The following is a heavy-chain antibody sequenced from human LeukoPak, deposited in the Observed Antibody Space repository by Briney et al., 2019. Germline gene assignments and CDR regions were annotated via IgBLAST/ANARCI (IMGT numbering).Heavy chain of an antibody. CDR1: GGSISSSNW. CDR2: IKQDGSEK. CDR3: VREARESGGFDY. J-gene: IGHJ4*02. D-gene: IGHD5-24*01. V-gene: IGHV3-7*01. Sequence: GTLSLTCAVSGGSISSSNWWSWVRQAPGKGLEWVANIKQDGSEKNYVDSVKGRFTISRDNAKNSLYLQMNSLRAEDTAVYYCVREARESGGFDYWGQGTLVTVSS.